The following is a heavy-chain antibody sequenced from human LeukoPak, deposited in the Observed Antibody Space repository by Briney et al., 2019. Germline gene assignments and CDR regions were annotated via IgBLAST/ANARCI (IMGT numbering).Heavy chain of an antibody. CDR1: GFTLSDYY. CDR3: ARDAVYSSYYYYFDY. J-gene: IGHJ4*02. CDR2: IKQDGSEK. D-gene: IGHD6-6*01. V-gene: IGHV3-7*01. Sequence: PGGSLRLSCAASGFTLSDYYMSWVRQAPGKGLEWVANIKQDGSEKYYVNSVKGRFTISRDDAKNSLYLQMNSLRAEDTAVYYCARDAVYSSYYYYFDYWGQGTLVTVSS.